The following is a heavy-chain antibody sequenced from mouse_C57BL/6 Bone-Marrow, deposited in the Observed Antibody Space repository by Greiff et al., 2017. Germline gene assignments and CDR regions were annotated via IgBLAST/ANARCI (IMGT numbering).Heavy chain of an antibody. D-gene: IGHD2-5*01. Sequence: VQLQQPGAELVKPGASVKMSCKASGYTFTSYCITWVKQRPGQGLEWIGDIYPGSGSTNYNEKFKSKATLTVDTSSSSAYRQLSRLTSEDSAVYSCARPDYSNYWYFDVWGTGTTVTVSS. J-gene: IGHJ1*03. CDR1: GYTFTSYC. CDR2: IYPGSGST. V-gene: IGHV1-55*01. CDR3: ARPDYSNYWYFDV.